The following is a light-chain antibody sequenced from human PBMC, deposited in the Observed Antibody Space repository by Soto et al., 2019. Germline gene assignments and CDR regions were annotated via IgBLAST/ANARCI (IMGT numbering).Light chain of an antibody. CDR3: LQFYTYPLT. CDR1: QSISNW. J-gene: IGKJ4*01. Sequence: DIQMTQSPSTLSASVGDRATITCRASQSISNWLAWYQQKPGKAPKLLIYKASNLESGVPSRFSGSGSGTEFTLTISGLQPDDFATYSCLQFYTYPLTFGAGTRVDIK. V-gene: IGKV1-5*03. CDR2: KAS.